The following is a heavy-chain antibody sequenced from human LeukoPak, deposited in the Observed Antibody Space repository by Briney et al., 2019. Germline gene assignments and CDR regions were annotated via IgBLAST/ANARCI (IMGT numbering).Heavy chain of an antibody. Sequence: PGRSLRLSCVASGFTFHDYAMHWVRLPPGKGLEWVSGISWNSSGIVYVDSVKGRFTISRDNTKNSLYLQMTSLRADDTAVYYCARVGKNGWDFDHWGQGTLVTVSS. J-gene: IGHJ4*02. CDR3: ARVGKNGWDFDH. V-gene: IGHV3-9*01. D-gene: IGHD6-19*01. CDR1: GFTFHDYA. CDR2: ISWNSSGI.